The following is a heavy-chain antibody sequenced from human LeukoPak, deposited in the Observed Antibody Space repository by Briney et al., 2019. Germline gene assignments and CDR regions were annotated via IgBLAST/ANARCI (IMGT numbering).Heavy chain of an antibody. Sequence: HPGGSLRLSCAASGFTFSSYGTHWVRQAPGKGLEWVAFIRYDGSNKYYADSVKGRFTISRDNSKNTLYLQMNSLRAEDTAVYYCAKDPSYYTPTYYFDYWGQGTLVTVSS. D-gene: IGHD3-10*01. CDR1: GFTFSSYG. J-gene: IGHJ4*02. CDR3: AKDPSYYTPTYYFDY. CDR2: IRYDGSNK. V-gene: IGHV3-30*02.